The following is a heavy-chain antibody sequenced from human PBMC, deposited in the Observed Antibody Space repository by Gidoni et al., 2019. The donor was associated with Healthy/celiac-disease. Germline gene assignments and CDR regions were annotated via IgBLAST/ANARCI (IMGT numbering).Heavy chain of an antibody. CDR1: GFPFSRYA. J-gene: IGHJ4*02. CDR2: ISYDGSKK. CDR3: AAGLGITYYYDSSGYLDY. Sequence: QVPLVASGGGVVQPGRSLRLSCAASGFPFSRYAMHWVRQAPGKGLEWVAVISYDGSKKYYADSVMGRFTISRDNSKNTLYLQMNSLRAEDTAVYYCAAGLGITYYYDSSGYLDYWGQGTLVTVSS. D-gene: IGHD3-22*01. V-gene: IGHV3-30*01.